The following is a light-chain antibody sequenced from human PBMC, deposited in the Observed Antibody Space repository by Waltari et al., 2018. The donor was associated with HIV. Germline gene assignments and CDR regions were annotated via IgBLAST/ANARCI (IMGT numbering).Light chain of an antibody. CDR2: DVT. Sequence: QSALTQPPSASGSPGQSVAISCTGSSNDIGTYNFVSWYQHHPGKAPKLIIYDVTRRPPGIPDRFSGTKSGYTASLTVSDLQVEDEADYYCVSYTEKDTFLLFDGGTKLAV. V-gene: IGLV2-8*01. CDR3: VSYTEKDTFLL. J-gene: IGLJ2*01. CDR1: SNDIGTYNF.